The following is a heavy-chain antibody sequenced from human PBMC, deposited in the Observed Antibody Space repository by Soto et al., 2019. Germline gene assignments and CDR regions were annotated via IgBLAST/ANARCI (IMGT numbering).Heavy chain of an antibody. CDR2: MNPNSGNT. CDR3: ARRMTWSLWCFDL. Sequence: QVQLLQSGAEVKKPGTSVRVSCRASGYIFKDYDINWVRRAPGQGLEWMGWMNPNSGNTAYARKFHDRITLTRSVSARTAFMELSSLTPEDTAVYYCARRMTWSLWCFDLWGSGTQVTVSS. D-gene: IGHD3-3*01. J-gene: IGHJ2*01. V-gene: IGHV1-8*01. CDR1: GYIFKDYD.